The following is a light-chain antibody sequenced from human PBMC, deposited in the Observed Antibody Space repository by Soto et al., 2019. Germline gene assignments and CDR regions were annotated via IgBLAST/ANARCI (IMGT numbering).Light chain of an antibody. CDR2: GAS. CDR3: QQYGSSPIT. J-gene: IGKJ5*01. Sequence: EIVLTQSPGTLSLSPGEGATLSCRASQSVSSSLLAWYQQKPGQAPRLLIYGASNRATGIPDRFSGSGSGTDFTLTISRVDPEDFAVYYCQQYGSSPITFGQGKRLDIK. V-gene: IGKV3-20*01. CDR1: QSVSSSL.